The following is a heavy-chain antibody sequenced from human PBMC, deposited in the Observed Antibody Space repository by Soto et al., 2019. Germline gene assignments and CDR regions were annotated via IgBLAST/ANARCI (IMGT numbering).Heavy chain of an antibody. D-gene: IGHD2-21*02. V-gene: IGHV4-39*02. CDR2: VYYTGTT. J-gene: IGHJ4*02. CDR1: GGSIRTGDYY. Sequence: PSETLSLTCTVSGGSIRTGDYYWVWIRQTPGRGLEWIGSVYYTGTTYYTPSLQGRVTMSADTSKNTFFLELRSVTAADTAVYFCARGPPIVMGTTIGPRNYYFDYWGQGTLVTVSS. CDR3: ARGPPIVMGTTIGPRNYYFDY.